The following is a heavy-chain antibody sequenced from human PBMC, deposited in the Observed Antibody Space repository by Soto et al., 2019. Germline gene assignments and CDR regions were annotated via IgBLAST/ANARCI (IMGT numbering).Heavy chain of an antibody. CDR1: RVAFSKFI. V-gene: IGHV1-69*01. CDR2: IIPIFGTA. D-gene: IGHD6-19*01. Sequence: QAQLEQSGGEVKKPGSSVKVSCKASRVAFSKFIVTWVRQAPGLGLEWVGGIIPIFGTANYAQKFQGRVTITADESTSTSYREVNNLRSEDTAVYYCAKVRYSSPMGYYYGMDVWGQGPTVTVSS. J-gene: IGHJ6*02. CDR3: AKVRYSSPMGYYYGMDV.